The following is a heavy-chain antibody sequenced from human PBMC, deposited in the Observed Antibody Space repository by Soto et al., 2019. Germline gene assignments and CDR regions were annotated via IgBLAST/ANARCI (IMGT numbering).Heavy chain of an antibody. D-gene: IGHD5-18*01. CDR3: ARGLNGYLYYFDY. CDR2: INAGNGNT. J-gene: IGHJ4*02. V-gene: IGHV1-3*01. CDR1: GYTFTSYA. Sequence: QVQLVQSGAEVKKPGASVKVSCKASGYTFTSYAMHWVRQAPGQRLDWMGWINAGNGNTKYSQKFQGRVTITRDTSASTAYMELSSLRSEDTAVYYCARGLNGYLYYFDYWGQGTLVTVSS.